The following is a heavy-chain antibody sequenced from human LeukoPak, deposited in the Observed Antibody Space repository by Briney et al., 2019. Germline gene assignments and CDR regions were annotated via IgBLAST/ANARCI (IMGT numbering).Heavy chain of an antibody. CDR2: LPYDGSND. CDR3: ARERLRYFDY. J-gene: IGHJ4*02. V-gene: IGHV3-30*04. CDR1: GFTFSTYA. D-gene: IGHD4-17*01. Sequence: GRSLRLSCSASGFTFSTYAMHWVRQAPGKGLEWVAVLPYDGSNDFYADSVKGRFSISRDNSKNTLYLQMNSLRPEDTAVYYCARERLRYFDYWGQGTLVTVSS.